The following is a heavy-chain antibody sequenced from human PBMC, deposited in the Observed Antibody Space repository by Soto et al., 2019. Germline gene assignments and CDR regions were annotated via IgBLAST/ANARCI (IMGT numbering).Heavy chain of an antibody. J-gene: IGHJ5*02. V-gene: IGHV3-33*01. CDR3: ARDISGWYLNGGGGAHNWFDP. CDR1: GFTFSSYG. Sequence: QVQLVESGGGVVQPGRSLRLSCAASGFTFSSYGMHWVRQAPGKGLEWVAVIWYDGSNKYYADSVKGRFTISRDNSKNXLXLXXNSLRDEDTAVYYCARDISGWYLNGGGGAHNWFDPWGQGTLVTVSS. D-gene: IGHD6-19*01. CDR2: IWYDGSNK.